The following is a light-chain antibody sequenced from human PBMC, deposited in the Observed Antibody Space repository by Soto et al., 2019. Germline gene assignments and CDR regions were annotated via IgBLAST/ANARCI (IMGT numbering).Light chain of an antibody. CDR1: HDIRND. J-gene: IGKJ4*01. CDR2: AAS. CDR3: QQYDNLPLT. V-gene: IGKV1-33*01. Sequence: NELTHSPSSLSASVGDRVTITCQSSHDIRNDLNWYQQKSGKAPKLLIHAASTLEAGVPSRFSGSGSGTDFTFTISGLQPEDVATYYCQQYDNLPLTLGGGTKVDIK.